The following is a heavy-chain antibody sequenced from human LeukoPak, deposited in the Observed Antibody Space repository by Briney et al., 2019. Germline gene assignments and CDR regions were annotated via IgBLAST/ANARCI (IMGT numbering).Heavy chain of an antibody. CDR3: ARGEYYFDY. CDR1: GYTFTGYY. CDR2: INLNSGGT. J-gene: IGHJ4*02. Sequence: ASVNVSCKASGYTFTGYYMHWVRQAPGQGLEWMGWINLNSGGTNYAQKFQGRVTMTRDTSISTAYMELSRLRSDDTAVYYCARGEYYFDYWGQGTLVTVSS. V-gene: IGHV1-2*02.